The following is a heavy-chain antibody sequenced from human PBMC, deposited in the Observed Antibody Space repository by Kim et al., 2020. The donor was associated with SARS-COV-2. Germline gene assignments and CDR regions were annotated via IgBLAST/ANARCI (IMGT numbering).Heavy chain of an antibody. CDR2: IYHSGST. Sequence: SETLSLTCAVSGGSISSGGYSWSWIRQPPGKGLEWIGYIYHSGSTYYNPSLKSRVTISVDRSKNQFSLKLSSVTAADTAVYYCARTLDSSSWGNFDYWGQGTLVTVSS. D-gene: IGHD6-13*01. V-gene: IGHV4-30-2*01. CDR3: ARTLDSSSWGNFDY. J-gene: IGHJ4*02. CDR1: GGSISSGGYS.